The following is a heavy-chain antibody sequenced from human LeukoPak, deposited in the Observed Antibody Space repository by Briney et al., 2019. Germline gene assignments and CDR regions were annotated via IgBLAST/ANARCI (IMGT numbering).Heavy chain of an antibody. CDR2: IKQDGSEK. CDR1: GFTFSSYW. Sequence: PGGSLRLSCAASGFTFSSYWMSWARQAPGKGLEWVANIKQDGSEKYYVDSVKGRFTISRDNAKNSLYLQMNSLRAEDTAVYCCARESAYDYGDYWGQGTLVTVSS. D-gene: IGHD5-12*01. J-gene: IGHJ4*02. CDR3: ARESAYDYGDY. V-gene: IGHV3-7*01.